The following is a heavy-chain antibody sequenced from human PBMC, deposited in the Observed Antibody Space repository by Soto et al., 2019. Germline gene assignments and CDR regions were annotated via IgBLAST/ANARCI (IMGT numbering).Heavy chain of an antibody. CDR3: AKSHTGYSSGWYDFDY. Sequence: QVQLVESGGGVVQPGRSLRLSCAASGFTFSSYGMHWVRQAPGKGLEWVAVISYDGSNKYYADSVKGRFTISRDNSKNTLYLKLNSLIGEDTAVYYCAKSHTGYSSGWYDFDYGGQGTRVTVSS. D-gene: IGHD6-19*01. V-gene: IGHV3-30*18. CDR2: ISYDGSNK. CDR1: GFTFSSYG. J-gene: IGHJ4*02.